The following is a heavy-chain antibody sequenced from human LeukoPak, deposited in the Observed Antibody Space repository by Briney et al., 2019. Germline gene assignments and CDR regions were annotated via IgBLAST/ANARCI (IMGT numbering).Heavy chain of an antibody. CDR2: IYYSGST. D-gene: IGHD3-10*01. Sequence: SETLSLTCPVSGGSISSYYWSWIRQPPGKGLEWIGYIYYSGSTNYNPSLKSRVTISVDTSKNQFSLKLSSVTAADTAVYYCARENPKGTFDYWGQGTLVTVSS. CDR1: GGSISSYY. J-gene: IGHJ4*02. CDR3: ARENPKGTFDY. V-gene: IGHV4-59*01.